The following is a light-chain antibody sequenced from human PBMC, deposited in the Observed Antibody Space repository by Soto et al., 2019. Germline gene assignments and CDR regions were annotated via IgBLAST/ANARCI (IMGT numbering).Light chain of an antibody. CDR3: QQYNNWPRS. CDR1: QSVSIH. J-gene: IGKJ4*01. Sequence: EIVMTQSPGTLSVSLGERATLSCRASQSVSIHLAWYQQKPGQAPRLLIYGASTRVTGIPARFSGSGSGTEFTLTIGSLQSEDFAVYSCQQYNNWPRSFGGGTKVDIK. V-gene: IGKV3-15*01. CDR2: GAS.